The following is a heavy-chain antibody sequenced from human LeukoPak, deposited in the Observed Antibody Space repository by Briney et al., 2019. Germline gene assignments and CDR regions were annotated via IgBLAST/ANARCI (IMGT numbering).Heavy chain of an antibody. Sequence: PGGSLRLSCAASGFIFSNYAITWIRQAPGKGLEWVSGTSGSGSTTYYADSVKGRFTISRDNSKNTLYLQMNNLRGEDTAVYFCAKDSRPTIAVAGFGYWGQGTLVTVSS. CDR1: GFIFSNYA. V-gene: IGHV3-23*01. D-gene: IGHD6-19*01. J-gene: IGHJ4*02. CDR3: AKDSRPTIAVAGFGY. CDR2: TSGSGSTT.